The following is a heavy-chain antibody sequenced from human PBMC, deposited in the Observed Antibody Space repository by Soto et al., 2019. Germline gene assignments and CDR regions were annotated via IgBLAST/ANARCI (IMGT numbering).Heavy chain of an antibody. CDR1: GGSTSSSGYF. V-gene: IGHV4-31*03. CDR3: ARGWNANFDY. D-gene: IGHD1-1*01. J-gene: IGHJ4*02. CDR2: IDYSGTT. Sequence: TSETLSLTCTVSGGSTSSSGYFWSWLRQPPGKGLEWIGYIDYSGTTYYNPSLKSRLAISIATSKNQFSLKLSSVTAADTAVYYCARGWNANFDYWGQGTLVTVSS.